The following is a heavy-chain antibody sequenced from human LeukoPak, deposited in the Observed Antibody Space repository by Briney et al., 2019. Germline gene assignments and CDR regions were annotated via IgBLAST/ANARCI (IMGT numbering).Heavy chain of an antibody. CDR2: IVPILGIA. V-gene: IGHV1-69*04. Sequence: SVKVSCKASGGTFSSYAISWVRQAPGQGLEWMGRIVPILGIANYAQKFQGRVTITADKSTSTAYMELSSLRSEDTAVYYCARVRRSGSYFDYWGQGTLVTVSS. J-gene: IGHJ4*02. D-gene: IGHD1-26*01. CDR1: GGTFSSYA. CDR3: ARVRRSGSYFDY.